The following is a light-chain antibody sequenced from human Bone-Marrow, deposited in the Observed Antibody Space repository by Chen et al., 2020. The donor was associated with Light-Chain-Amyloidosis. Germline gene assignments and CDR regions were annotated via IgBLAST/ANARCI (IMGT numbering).Light chain of an antibody. CDR3: QVWDSLSDQVV. J-gene: IGLJ2*01. Sequence: SYVLTQPSSVSVAPGQTATMACGGNNIGSTSVHWYQQTPGQAPLLVVYDDSDRPSGIPERLSGSNSGNTATLTISRVEAGDEADYYCQVWDSLSDQVVFGGGTKLTVL. CDR2: DDS. V-gene: IGLV3-21*02. CDR1: NIGSTS.